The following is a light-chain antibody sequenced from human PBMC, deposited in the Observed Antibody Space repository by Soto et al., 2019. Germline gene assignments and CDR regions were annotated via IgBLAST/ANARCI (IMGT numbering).Light chain of an antibody. CDR2: DAF. Sequence: EKVMTQSPATLSVSPGERATLSCRASQNLKTRLAWYQRKPGQAPRLLIFDAFTRATGIPARFSGSASGTEFTLTISSLQSEDSGVYYCQHYDEGPLTLGGGTKVDIK. J-gene: IGKJ4*01. CDR1: QNLKTR. V-gene: IGKV3-15*01. CDR3: QHYDEGPLT.